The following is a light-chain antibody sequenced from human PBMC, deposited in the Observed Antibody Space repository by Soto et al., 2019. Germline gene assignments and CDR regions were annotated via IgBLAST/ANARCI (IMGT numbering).Light chain of an antibody. CDR3: QQANSFPHT. V-gene: IGKV1-12*01. CDR2: ATS. J-gene: IGKJ4*01. CDR1: QNINRR. Sequence: DIQMTQSPSSVYASVGDRVIITCRASQNINRRLAWYQQKPGKATQLLIYATSTLHSGVPSRFSGSGSGTDFTLTVSSLQPEDFATYYCQQANSFPHTLGGGTRVEIK.